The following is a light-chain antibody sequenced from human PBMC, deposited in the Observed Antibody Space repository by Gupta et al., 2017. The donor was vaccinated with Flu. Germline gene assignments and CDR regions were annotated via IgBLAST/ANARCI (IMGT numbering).Light chain of an antibody. CDR2: DVT. CDR1: GSGGGAYDC. CDR3: SSSAGSSFV. J-gene: IGLJ1*01. V-gene: IGLV2-11*01. Sequence: GTGSGGGAYDCVSWYQHHPKKAPKLIIFDVTNRPSGVPGRFSGSKSGKTAFLAISGLQAEDEADYFCSSSAGSSFVFGTGTKVTVL.